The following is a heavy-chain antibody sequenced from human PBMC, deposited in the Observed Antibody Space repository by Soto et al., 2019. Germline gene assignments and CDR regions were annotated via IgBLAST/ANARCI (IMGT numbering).Heavy chain of an antibody. CDR1: GFTFSSYG. D-gene: IGHD3-10*01. Sequence: HPGGSLRLSCAASGFTFSSYGMHWVRQAPGKGLEWVAVISYDGSNKYYADSVKGRFTISRDNSKNTLYLQMNSLRAEDTAVYYCAKGLLWFGTLTYYYYGMDVWGQGTTVTVSS. CDR2: ISYDGSNK. J-gene: IGHJ6*02. CDR3: AKGLLWFGTLTYYYYGMDV. V-gene: IGHV3-30*18.